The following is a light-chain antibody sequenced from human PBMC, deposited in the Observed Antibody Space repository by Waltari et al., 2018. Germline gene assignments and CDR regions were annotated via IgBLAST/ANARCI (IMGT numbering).Light chain of an antibody. CDR3: QQYYSTPET. V-gene: IGKV4-1*01. J-gene: IGKJ2*01. CDR1: QSVLYNSNNKNY. CDR2: WAS. Sequence: DIAMTQSPDSLAVSLGERATINCKSSQSVLYNSNNKNYLAWYQHKPGQPPKLLIYWASTRESGVPDRFSGSGSGTDFTLTITSLQAADVAVYYCQQYYSTPETFGQGTKLEIK.